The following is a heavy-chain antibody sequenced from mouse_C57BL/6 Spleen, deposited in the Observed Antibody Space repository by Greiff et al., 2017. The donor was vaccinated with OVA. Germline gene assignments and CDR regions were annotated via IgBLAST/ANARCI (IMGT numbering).Heavy chain of an antibody. CDR3: VRLYDGYYNYAMDY. D-gene: IGHD2-3*01. CDR1: GFSFNTYA. V-gene: IGHV10-1*01. CDR2: IRSKSNNYAT. Sequence: EVQRVESGGGLVQPKGSLKLSCAASGFSFNTYAMNWVRQAPGKGLEWVARIRSKSNNYATYYADSVKDRFTISRDDSESMLYLQMNNLKTEDTAMYYCVRLYDGYYNYAMDYWGQGTSVTVSS. J-gene: IGHJ4*01.